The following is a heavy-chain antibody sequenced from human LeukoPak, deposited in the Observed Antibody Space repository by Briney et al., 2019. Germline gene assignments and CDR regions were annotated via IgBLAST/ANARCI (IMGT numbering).Heavy chain of an antibody. CDR3: ARAWDDYYGSGSHRDY. CDR1: GFTFSSYG. D-gene: IGHD3-10*01. CDR2: IWYDGSNK. V-gene: IGHV3-30*19. J-gene: IGHJ4*02. Sequence: AGGSLRLSCAASGFTFSSYGMHWVRQAPGKGLEWVAVIWYDGSNKYYADSVKGRFTISRDNSKNTLYLQMNSLRAEDTAVYYCARAWDDYYGSGSHRDYWGQGTLVTVSS.